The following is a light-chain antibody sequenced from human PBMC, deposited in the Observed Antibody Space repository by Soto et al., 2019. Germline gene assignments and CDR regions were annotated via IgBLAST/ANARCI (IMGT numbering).Light chain of an antibody. CDR2: DTS. CDR3: HQYDHWPLT. Sequence: EIVLTQSPGTLSVSPGERVTLSCRASQSVSNKLAWYQQKPGQAPRLLISDTSTRATGIPARFSGSGSGTEFTLTVSSLQSEDFALYFCHQYDHWPLTFGGGTKVDIK. CDR1: QSVSNK. V-gene: IGKV3D-15*01. J-gene: IGKJ4*01.